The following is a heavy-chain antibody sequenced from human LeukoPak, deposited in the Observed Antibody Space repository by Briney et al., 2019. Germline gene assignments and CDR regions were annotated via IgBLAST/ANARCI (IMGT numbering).Heavy chain of an antibody. J-gene: IGHJ3*02. CDR3: ATPIGYCSSTSCYVAFDI. D-gene: IGHD2-2*01. V-gene: IGHV1-69*13. Sequence: ASVKVSCKASGGTFSSYAISWVRQAPGQGLEWMGGIIPIFGTANYAQKFQGRVTITADESTSTAYMELSSLRSEDTAVYYCATPIGYCSSTSCYVAFDIWGQGTMVTVSS. CDR2: IIPIFGTA. CDR1: GGTFSSYA.